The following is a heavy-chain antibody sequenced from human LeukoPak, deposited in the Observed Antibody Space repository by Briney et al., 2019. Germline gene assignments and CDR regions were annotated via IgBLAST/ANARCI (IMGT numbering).Heavy chain of an antibody. CDR2: IYYSGST. CDR3: ARFGPPDPYYYDSSGPIDP. J-gene: IGHJ5*02. D-gene: IGHD3-22*01. CDR1: GGSISSHY. V-gene: IGHV4-59*11. Sequence: SETLSLTCTVSGGSISSHYWSWIRQPPGKGLERIGYIYYSGSTNYNPSLKSRVTISVDTSKNQFSLKLSSVTAADTAVYYCARFGPPDPYYYDSSGPIDPWGQGTLVTVSS.